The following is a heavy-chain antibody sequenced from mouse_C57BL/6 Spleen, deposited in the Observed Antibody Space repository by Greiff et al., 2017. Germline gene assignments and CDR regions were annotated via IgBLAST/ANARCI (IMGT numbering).Heavy chain of an antibody. Sequence: QVQLKQPGAELVMPGASVKLSCKASCYTFTSYWMHWVKQRPGQGLEWIGEIDPSDSYTNYNQKFKGKSTLTVDKSSSTAYMQLSSLTSEDSAVYYCARGDYYGSSSNYYAMDYWGQGTSVTVSS. CDR1: CYTFTSYW. CDR3: ARGDYYGSSSNYYAMDY. D-gene: IGHD1-1*01. V-gene: IGHV1-69*01. J-gene: IGHJ4*01. CDR2: IDPSDSYT.